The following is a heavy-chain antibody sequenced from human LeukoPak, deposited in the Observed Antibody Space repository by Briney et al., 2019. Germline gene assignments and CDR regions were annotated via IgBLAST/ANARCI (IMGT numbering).Heavy chain of an antibody. CDR2: TGSTGVST. CDR1: GFTFSSYA. Sequence: GGSLRLSCAASGFTFSSYAMHWVRQAPGKGLECVSGTGSTGVSTFYADSVKGRFTVSRDNSKNTLSLQMNSLRAEDTAVYYCAKDPGVVPAHYFDYWGQGTLVTVSS. V-gene: IGHV3-23*01. D-gene: IGHD2-2*01. CDR3: AKDPGVVPAHYFDY. J-gene: IGHJ4*02.